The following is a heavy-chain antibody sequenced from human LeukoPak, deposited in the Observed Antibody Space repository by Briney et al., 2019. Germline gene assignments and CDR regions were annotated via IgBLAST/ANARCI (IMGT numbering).Heavy chain of an antibody. CDR1: GFTFSSYG. D-gene: IGHD2-2*01. CDR3: AKGTPQLSLFEY. CDR2: ISYDGSNK. V-gene: IGHV3-30*18. J-gene: IGHJ4*02. Sequence: GGSLRLSCAASGFTFSSYGMHWVRQAPGKGLEWVAVISYDGSNKYYADSVKGRFTISRDNSKNTLYLQMNSLRAEDTAVYYCAKGTPQLSLFEYWGQGTLVTVSS.